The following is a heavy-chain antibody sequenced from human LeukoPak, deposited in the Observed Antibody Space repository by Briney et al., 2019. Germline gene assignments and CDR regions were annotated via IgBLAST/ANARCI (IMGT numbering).Heavy chain of an antibody. J-gene: IGHJ5*02. Sequence: GGSLRLSCAASGFTFSNAWMSWVRQAPGKGLEWVGRIKSKTDGGTTDYAAPVKGRFTISRDDSKNTLYLQMNSLKTEDTAVYYCTTSPITIFGVVIESPWGQGTLVTVSS. CDR1: GFTFSNAW. CDR2: IKSKTDGGTT. V-gene: IGHV3-15*01. CDR3: TTSPITIFGVVIESP. D-gene: IGHD3-3*01.